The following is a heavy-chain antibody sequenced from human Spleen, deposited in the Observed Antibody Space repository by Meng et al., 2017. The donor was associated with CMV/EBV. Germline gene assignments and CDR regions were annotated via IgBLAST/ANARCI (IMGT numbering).Heavy chain of an antibody. CDR2: INHSGST. CDR3: ARRHYYDSSGYYYFSGKKRDYFDY. D-gene: IGHD3-22*01. J-gene: IGHJ4*02. CDR1: GGSISSYY. Sequence: SETLSLTCTVSGGSISSYYWSWIRQPPGKGLEWIGEINHSGSTNYNPSLKSRVTISVDTSKNQFSLKLSSVTAADTAVYYCARRHYYDSSGYYYFSGKKRDYFDYWGQGTLVTVSS. V-gene: IGHV4-34*01.